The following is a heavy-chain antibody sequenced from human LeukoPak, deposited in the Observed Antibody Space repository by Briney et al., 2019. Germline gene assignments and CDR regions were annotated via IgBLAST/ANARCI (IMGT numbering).Heavy chain of an antibody. CDR3: ARDSSGSSSDYYPLGY. J-gene: IGHJ4*02. CDR2: IYSSGGST. Sequence: GGSLRLSCAASGFTGSSKYMCWVRQAPGKGLEWVSVIYSSGGSTYYADSVKGRFTISRDNSKNMLYLQMNSLRAEDTAVYYCARDSSGSSSDYYPLGYWGQGTLVTVSS. D-gene: IGHD3-22*01. CDR1: GFTGSSKY. V-gene: IGHV3-66*01.